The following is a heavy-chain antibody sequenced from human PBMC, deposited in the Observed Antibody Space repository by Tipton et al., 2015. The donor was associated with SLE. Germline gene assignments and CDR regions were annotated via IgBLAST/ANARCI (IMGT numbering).Heavy chain of an antibody. Sequence: TLSLTCTASGGSISSSLYYWGWIRQSPGKGLEWIGSIYFSGSPYYESSLKSRVTISVDTSKNQFSLKLSSVTAADTAVYYCARDRRKRHGDGFLWFGNNDDAHYYYMDVWGRGTTVTVS. CDR2: IYFSGSP. D-gene: IGHD3-10*01. CDR1: GGSISSSLYY. CDR3: ARDRRKRHGDGFLWFGNNDDAHYYYMDV. V-gene: IGHV4-39*07. J-gene: IGHJ6*03.